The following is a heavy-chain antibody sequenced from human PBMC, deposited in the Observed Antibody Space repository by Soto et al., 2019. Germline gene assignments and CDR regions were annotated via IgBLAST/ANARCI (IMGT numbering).Heavy chain of an antibody. CDR1: GGSISTYY. CDR2: IYHGGTT. CDR3: GRHVILWLAFDY. D-gene: IGHD2-21*01. Sequence: PSETLSLTCTVSGGSISTYYWSWIRQPPGKGLEWVGYIYHGGTTNYNPSLKSRVTISLDTSKNQFSLKVRSVTAADTALYYCGRHVILWLAFDYWGQGTLVTVSS. J-gene: IGHJ4*02. V-gene: IGHV4-59*08.